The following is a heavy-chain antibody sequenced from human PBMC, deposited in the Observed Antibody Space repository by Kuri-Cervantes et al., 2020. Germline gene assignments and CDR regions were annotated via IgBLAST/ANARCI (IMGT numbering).Heavy chain of an antibody. D-gene: IGHD3-3*01. J-gene: IGHJ6*02. CDR2: IKSKTDGGTT. CDR1: GFTFSNAW. V-gene: IGHV3-15*01. Sequence: GESLKISCAASGFTFSNAWMSWVRQAPGKGLEWVGRIKSKTDGGTTDYAAPVKGRFTISRDDSKNTLYLQMNSLRAEDTAVYYCAKDPQDYDFWSGYWMHYYYYYGMDVWGQGTTVTVSS. CDR3: AKDPQDYDFWSGYWMHYYYYYGMDV.